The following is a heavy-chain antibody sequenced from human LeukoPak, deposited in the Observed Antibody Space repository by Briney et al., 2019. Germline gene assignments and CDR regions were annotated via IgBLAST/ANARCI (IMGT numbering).Heavy chain of an antibody. D-gene: IGHD6-19*01. V-gene: IGHV3-30*10. CDR2: ISYDGSNK. Sequence: GGSLRLSCAASEFTFSSYAMHGVRQAPAKGGQGVAVISYDGSNKYYTHSVRGRFTISRDNSKNTLYLQMNSLRAEDTAVYYCAREGQWRHTGYWGQGTLVTVSS. CDR3: AREGQWRHTGY. CDR1: EFTFSSYA. J-gene: IGHJ4*02.